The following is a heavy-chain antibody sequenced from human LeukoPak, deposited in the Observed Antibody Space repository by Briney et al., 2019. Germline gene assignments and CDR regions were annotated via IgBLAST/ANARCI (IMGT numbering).Heavy chain of an antibody. CDR1: GFTFRDHF. V-gene: IGHV3-72*01. Sequence: PGGSLRLSCAVSGFTFRDHFMDWVRQAPGKGLEWVCRTKNKANSYNTEYAASVKGRFTISRDESKNSLYLQMNSLKTEDTAVYYCARWDSGSCSDWGEGTLVTVSS. D-gene: IGHD1-26*01. CDR3: ARWDSGSCSD. J-gene: IGHJ4*02. CDR2: TKNKANSYNT.